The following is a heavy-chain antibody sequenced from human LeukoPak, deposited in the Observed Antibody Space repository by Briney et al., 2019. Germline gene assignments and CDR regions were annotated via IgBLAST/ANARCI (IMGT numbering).Heavy chain of an antibody. CDR2: ISAYSGNT. Sequence: GASVKVSCKASGYTFTTYGISWVRQAPGQGLEWMGWISAYSGNTNYAQKVQGRVTMTTHTSTSTAYMELRSLRSDDAAVYYCARGDGSGWPNFDYWGQGTLVTVSS. CDR1: GYTFTTYG. J-gene: IGHJ4*02. D-gene: IGHD6-19*01. V-gene: IGHV1-18*01. CDR3: ARGDGSGWPNFDY.